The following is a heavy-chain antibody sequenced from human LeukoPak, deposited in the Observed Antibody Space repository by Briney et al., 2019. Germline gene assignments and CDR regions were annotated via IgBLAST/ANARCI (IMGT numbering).Heavy chain of an antibody. Sequence: ASVKVSCKVSGYTLTELSMHGVRQAPGKRLEWMGGFDPEDGETIYAQKFQGRVTMTENTSTDTAYMELSSLRSEDTAVYYCATKSAGHQVGAIWFDPWGQGTLVTVSS. V-gene: IGHV1-24*01. J-gene: IGHJ5*02. CDR2: FDPEDGET. CDR1: GYTLTELS. CDR3: ATKSAGHQVGAIWFDP. D-gene: IGHD1-26*01.